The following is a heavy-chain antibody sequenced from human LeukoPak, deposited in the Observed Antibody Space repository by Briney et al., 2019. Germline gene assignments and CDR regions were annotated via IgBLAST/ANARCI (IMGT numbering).Heavy chain of an antibody. V-gene: IGHV3-21*01. CDR1: GFSFSIYS. Sequence: GGSLRLSCAASGFSFSIYSMNWVRQAPGKGLDWVSSVSSSSTSIYYADSLKGRFTISRDNAKNSLLLQVNSLRDEDTAVYYCARGPPCSSTSCYVTGAFDFWGQGTMVTVSS. CDR3: ARGPPCSSTSCYVTGAFDF. CDR2: VSSSSTSI. J-gene: IGHJ3*01. D-gene: IGHD2-2*01.